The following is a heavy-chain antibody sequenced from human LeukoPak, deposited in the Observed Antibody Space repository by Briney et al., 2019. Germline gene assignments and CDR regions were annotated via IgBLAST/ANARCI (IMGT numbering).Heavy chain of an antibody. CDR3: ARVRYNWNYGDY. J-gene: IGHJ4*02. D-gene: IGHD1-7*01. CDR2: ITGSTGST. V-gene: IGHV3-23*01. CDR1: GFTFSSYA. Sequence: GGSLRLSCAASGFTFSSYAMTWVRQPPGKGLEGVSSITGSTGSTYYADSVKGRFTISRDNSKNTLYLQMNSLRAEDTAVYYCARVRYNWNYGDYWGQGTLVTVSS.